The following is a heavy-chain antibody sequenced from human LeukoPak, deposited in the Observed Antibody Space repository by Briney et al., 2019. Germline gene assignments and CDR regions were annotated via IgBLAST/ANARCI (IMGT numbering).Heavy chain of an antibody. CDR2: IYPGDSDT. CDR1: GYSFTSYW. D-gene: IGHD3-22*01. CDR3: ARGGGALERIYYYDSSGTQYYFDY. V-gene: IGHV5-51*01. Sequence: GESLKISCKGSGYSFTSYWIGWVRQMPGKGLEWMGIIYPGDSDTRYSPSFQGQVTISADKSISTAYLQWSSLKASDTAMYYCARGGGALERIYYYDSSGTQYYFDYWGQGTLVTVSS. J-gene: IGHJ4*02.